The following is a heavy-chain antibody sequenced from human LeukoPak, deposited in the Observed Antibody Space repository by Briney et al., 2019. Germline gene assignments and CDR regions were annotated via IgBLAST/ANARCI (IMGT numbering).Heavy chain of an antibody. CDR2: IYSGGVT. CDR3: ARAEASSWFAY. V-gene: IGHV3-66*01. D-gene: IGHD6-13*01. J-gene: IGHJ4*02. CDR1: GFTVSNSY. Sequence: GGSLRLSCAASGFTVSNSYMSWVRQAPGKGLEWVSIIYSGGVTYYAASVKGRFTISRDHSKNTLYLQMDSLRAEDTAVYYCARAEASSWFAYWGQGTLVTVSS.